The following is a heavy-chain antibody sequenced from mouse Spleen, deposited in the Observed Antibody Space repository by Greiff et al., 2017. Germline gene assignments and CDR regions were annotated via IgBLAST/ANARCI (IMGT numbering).Heavy chain of an antibody. V-gene: IGHV1-42*01. Sequence: EVQLVESGPELVKPGASVKISCKASGYSFTGYYMNWVKQSPEKSLEWIGEINPSTGGTTYNQKFKAKATLTVDKSSSTAYMQLKSLTSEDSAVYYCARIRDGYYVYFDYWGQGTTLTVSS. CDR3: ARIRDGYYVYFDY. CDR1: GYSFTGYY. D-gene: IGHD2-3*01. CDR2: INPSTGGT. J-gene: IGHJ2*01.